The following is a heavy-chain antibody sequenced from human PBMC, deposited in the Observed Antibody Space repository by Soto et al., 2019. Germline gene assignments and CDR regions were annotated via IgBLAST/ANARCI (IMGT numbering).Heavy chain of an antibody. CDR2: IWYDGTNK. D-gene: IGHD3-22*01. Sequence: QVQLVESGGGVVQPGRSLRLSCAALGFTFSTYGMHWVRQAPGKGLEWVALIWYDGTNKYYAASVRGRFTISRDNSKTALYLQMNSLRAEDTAVYYCAKDRDSSALEYWGQGTLVTVSS. CDR1: GFTFSTYG. V-gene: IGHV3-33*06. CDR3: AKDRDSSALEY. J-gene: IGHJ1*01.